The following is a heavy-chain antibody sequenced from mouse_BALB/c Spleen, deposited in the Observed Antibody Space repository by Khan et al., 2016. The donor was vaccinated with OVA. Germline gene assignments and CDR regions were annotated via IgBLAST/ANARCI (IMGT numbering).Heavy chain of an antibody. CDR3: ARNGDNVHWYFDV. D-gene: IGHD2-13*01. CDR2: IWSGGSN. V-gene: IGHV2-2*02. CDR1: GFSLSSYG. J-gene: IGHJ1*01. Sequence: QVQLQQSGPGLVQPSQSLSITCTVSGFSLSSYGVHWVRQSPGKGLEWLGVIWSGGSNDYNAAFISRLSISTDNSKSQVFFKMNSLQANDTAIYYCARNGDNVHWYFDVWGAGTTVTVSS.